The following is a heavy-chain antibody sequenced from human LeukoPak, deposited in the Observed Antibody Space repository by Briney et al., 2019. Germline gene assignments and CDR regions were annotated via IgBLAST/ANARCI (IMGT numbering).Heavy chain of an antibody. V-gene: IGHV1-2*02. CDR3: ARDMRVGATIYDAFDI. CDR1: GYTFTGYY. D-gene: IGHD1-26*01. J-gene: IGHJ3*02. Sequence: ASVKVSCKASGYTFTGYYMHWVRQAPGQGLEWMGWINPNSGGTNYAQKFQGRVTMTRDTSISTAYMELSRLRSDDTAVYYCARDMRVGATIYDAFDIWGQGTMVTVPS. CDR2: INPNSGGT.